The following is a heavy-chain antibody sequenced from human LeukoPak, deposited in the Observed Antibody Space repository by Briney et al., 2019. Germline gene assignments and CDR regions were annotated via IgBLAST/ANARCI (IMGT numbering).Heavy chain of an antibody. CDR2: ISSSSSYI. J-gene: IGHJ3*02. Sequence: GRSLRLSCAASGFTFSSYAMHWVRQAPGKGLEWVSSISSSSSYIYYADSVKGRFTISRDNAKNSLYLQMNSLRAEDTAVYYCARDHSTYAFDIWGQGTMVTVSS. CDR1: GFTFSSYA. V-gene: IGHV3-21*01. D-gene: IGHD2-21*01. CDR3: ARDHSTYAFDI.